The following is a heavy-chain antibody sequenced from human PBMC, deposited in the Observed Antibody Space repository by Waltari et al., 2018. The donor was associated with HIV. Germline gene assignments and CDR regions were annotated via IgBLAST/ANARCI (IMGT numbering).Heavy chain of an antibody. CDR1: GFIFSSYA. J-gene: IGHJ4*02. CDR3: AKGDCNSPSCPFDF. CDR2: ISGSGNST. D-gene: IGHD2-2*01. Sequence: EVQLLESGGGLIEPGGSLRLSCVGSGFIFSSYAMSWVRQAPGKGLELVSGISGSGNSTYYAGSVKGRFIISRDNSKNTVFLQMNSLRAEDTAVYYCAKGDCNSPSCPFDFWGQVTLVTVSS. V-gene: IGHV3-23*01.